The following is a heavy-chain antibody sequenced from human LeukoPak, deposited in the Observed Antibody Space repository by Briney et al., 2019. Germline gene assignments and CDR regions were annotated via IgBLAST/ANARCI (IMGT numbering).Heavy chain of an antibody. J-gene: IGHJ4*02. V-gene: IGHV1-58*01. CDR1: GITFSTSG. Sequence: ASVKVSCKTSGITFSTSGLQWVRQARGHRLEWIGWIVVGSGDTKYAQKFQERVTITRDMSTSTAFMGLSSLRPEDTAVYYCAATNRYYYDTPPLDYWGQGTLVTVSS. CDR2: IVVGSGDT. D-gene: IGHD3-22*01. CDR3: AATNRYYYDTPPLDY.